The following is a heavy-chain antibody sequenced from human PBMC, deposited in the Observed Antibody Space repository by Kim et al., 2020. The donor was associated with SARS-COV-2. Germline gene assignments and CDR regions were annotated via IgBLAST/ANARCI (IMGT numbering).Heavy chain of an antibody. CDR3: ARDPLPPYGYYVPYYYGMDV. Sequence: SVKVSCKASGGTFSSYAISWVRQAPGQGLEWMGGIIPIFGTANYAQKFQGRATITADESTSTAYMELSSLRSEDTAVYYCARDPLPPYGYYVPYYYGMDVWGQGTTVTVSS. CDR2: IIPIFGTA. J-gene: IGHJ6*02. CDR1: GGTFSSYA. D-gene: IGHD4-17*01. V-gene: IGHV1-69*13.